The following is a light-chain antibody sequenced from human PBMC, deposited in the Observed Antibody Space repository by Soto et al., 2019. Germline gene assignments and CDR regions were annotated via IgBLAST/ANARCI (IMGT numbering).Light chain of an antibody. CDR1: QSVSSSY. CDR3: QQYGSSPNT. V-gene: IGKV3-20*01. CDR2: GAS. J-gene: IGKJ2*01. Sequence: EIVLTQSPGTLSLSLGERATLSCRASQSVSSSYLAWYQQKPGQAPRLLIDGASSRATGIPDRFSGSGSGTDFTLTISRLEPEDFAVYYCQQYGSSPNTFGQGTKLEIK.